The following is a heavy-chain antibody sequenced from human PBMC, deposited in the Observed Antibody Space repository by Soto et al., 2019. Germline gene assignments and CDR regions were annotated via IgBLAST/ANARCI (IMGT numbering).Heavy chain of an antibody. V-gene: IGHV4-34*01. CDR3: ARGPGEAGYSYGVDY. Sequence: QVQLQQWGAGLLKPSETLSLTCAVYGGSFSGYYWSWIRQPPGKGLEWIGEINHSGSTNYNPSLKSRVTLSVDTAKNQLSLKLSYVTAADTAVYYGARGPGEAGYSYGVDYRGQGTLVTVSS. D-gene: IGHD5-18*01. CDR2: INHSGST. CDR1: GGSFSGYY. J-gene: IGHJ4*02.